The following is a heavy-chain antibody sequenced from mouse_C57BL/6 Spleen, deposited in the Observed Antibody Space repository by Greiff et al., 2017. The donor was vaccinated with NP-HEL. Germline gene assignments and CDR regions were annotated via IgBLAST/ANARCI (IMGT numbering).Heavy chain of an antibody. V-gene: IGHV1-15*01. CDR3: TREGNYAMDY. CDR2: IDPETGGT. J-gene: IGHJ4*01. Sequence: VKLQESGAELVRPGASVTLSCKASGYTFTDYEMHWVKQTPVHGLEWIGAIDPETGGTAYNQKFKGKAILTADKSSSTAYMELRSLTSEDSAVYYCTREGNYAMDYWGQGTSVTVSS. CDR1: GYTFTDYE.